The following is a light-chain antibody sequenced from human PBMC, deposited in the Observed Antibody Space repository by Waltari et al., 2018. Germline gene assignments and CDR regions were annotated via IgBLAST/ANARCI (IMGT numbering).Light chain of an antibody. CDR2: GAS. Sequence: AIRITQSPSSLSASTGDRVTITCRASQGISSYLAWYQQKPGKALKLLIYGASTLQSGVPSRFSGSGSGTDFTLTISCLQSEDFATYYCQQYHNYPFFGGGTRVEIK. V-gene: IGKV1-8*01. CDR1: QGISSY. CDR3: QQYHNYPF. J-gene: IGKJ4*01.